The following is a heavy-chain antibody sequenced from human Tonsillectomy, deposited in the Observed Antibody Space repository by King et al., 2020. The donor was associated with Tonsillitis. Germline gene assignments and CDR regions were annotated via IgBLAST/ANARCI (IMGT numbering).Heavy chain of an antibody. CDR3: ARGGRPGGTLIEAFDI. CDR1: GGSISSGGYS. D-gene: IGHD3-22*01. V-gene: IGHV4-30-2*01. J-gene: IGHJ3*02. Sequence: QLQESGPGLVKPSQTLSLTCAVSGGSISSGGYSWSWIRQPPGKGLEWIGYIYHSGSTYYNPSLKSRVTISVDRSKNQFSLKLSSVSAADTAVYYCARGGRPGGTLIEAFDIWGQGTMVTVSS. CDR2: IYHSGST.